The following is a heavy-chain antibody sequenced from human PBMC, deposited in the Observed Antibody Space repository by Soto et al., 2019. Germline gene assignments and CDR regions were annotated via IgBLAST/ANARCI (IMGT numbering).Heavy chain of an antibody. J-gene: IGHJ6*02. CDR1: GFTFSSYG. CDR3: AKATEFYYYYGMDV. Sequence: QVQLVESGGGVVQSGRSLRLSCAASGFTFSSYGMHWVRQAPGKGLEWVAVISYDGSNKYYADSVKGRFTISRDNSKNTLYLQMNSLRAEDTAVYYCAKATEFYYYYGMDVWGQGTTVTVSS. V-gene: IGHV3-30*18. D-gene: IGHD5-12*01. CDR2: ISYDGSNK.